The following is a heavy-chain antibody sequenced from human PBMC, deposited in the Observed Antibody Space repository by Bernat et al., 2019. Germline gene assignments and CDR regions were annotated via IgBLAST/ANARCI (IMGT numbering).Heavy chain of an antibody. J-gene: IGHJ3*02. CDR1: GFTFSSYE. V-gene: IGHV3-23*04. D-gene: IGHD2-15*01. CDR3: ATFNVAATFLGAFDI. CDR2: ISGSGGST. Sequence: EVQLVESGGGLVQPGGSLRLSCAASGFTFSSYEMNLVRQAPGKGLEWVSAISGSGGSTYYADSVKGRFTISRDNSKNTLYLQMNSLRAEDTAVYYCATFNVAATFLGAFDIWGQGTMVTVSS.